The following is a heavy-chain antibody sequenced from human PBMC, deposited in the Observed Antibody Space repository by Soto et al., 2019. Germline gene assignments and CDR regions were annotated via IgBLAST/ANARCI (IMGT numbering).Heavy chain of an antibody. J-gene: IGHJ3*01. Sequence: QVQLVESGGGVVQPGRSLRLSCAASGFTFSSYAMHWVRQAPGKGLEWVAVISYDGSNKYYADSVKGRFTISRDNSKNTLYLQMNSLRAEDTAVYYCARDPFPARGLQFGAFDLWGQGTMVTVSS. V-gene: IGHV3-30-3*01. CDR2: ISYDGSNK. CDR1: GFTFSSYA. CDR3: ARDPFPARGLQFGAFDL. D-gene: IGHD5-12*01.